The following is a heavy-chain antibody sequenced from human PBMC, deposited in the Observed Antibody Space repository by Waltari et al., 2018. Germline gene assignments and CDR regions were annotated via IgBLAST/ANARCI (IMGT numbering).Heavy chain of an antibody. CDR2: MIPIYGTP. CDR3: ARRNLGYAFDI. D-gene: IGHD1-26*01. V-gene: IGHV1-69*12. Sequence: QVQLVQSGAEVKKPGSSVKVSCQASGGAFGSYAITWVRQAPGHGLEWVGGMIPIYGTPNFAQKFQGRVTFTADESMTTAYMELTSLKSEDTAIYYCARRNLGYAFDIWGQGTLVTVSS. J-gene: IGHJ3*02. CDR1: GGAFGSYA.